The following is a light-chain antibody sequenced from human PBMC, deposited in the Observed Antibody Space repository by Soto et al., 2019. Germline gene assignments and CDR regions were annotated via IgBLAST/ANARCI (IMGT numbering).Light chain of an antibody. J-gene: IGLJ2*01. Sequence: NFMLTQPHSVSDSPGKTVTISCTRSSGSIASKYVQWYQQRPGSSPTTVIYETDQRPSGVPDRFSGSIDSSSNSASLIISGLKTEDEADYYCQSYDSHSKKPVVFGGGTKLTVL. CDR2: ETD. V-gene: IGLV6-57*01. CDR1: SGSIASKY. CDR3: QSYDSHSKKPVV.